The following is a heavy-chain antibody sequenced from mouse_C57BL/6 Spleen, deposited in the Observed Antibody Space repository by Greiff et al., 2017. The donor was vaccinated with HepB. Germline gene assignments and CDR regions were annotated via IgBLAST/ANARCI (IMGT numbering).Heavy chain of an antibody. V-gene: IGHV2-2*01. CDR1: GFSLTSYG. J-gene: IGHJ1*03. CDR2: IWSGGST. CDR3: ARGDYGNYVWYFDV. D-gene: IGHD2-1*01. Sequence: VKLMESGPGLVQPSQSLSITCTVSGFSLTSYGVHWVRQSPGKGLEWLGVIWSGGSTDYNAAFISRLSISKDNSKSQVFFKMNSLQADDTAIYYCARGDYGNYVWYFDVWGTGTTVTVSS.